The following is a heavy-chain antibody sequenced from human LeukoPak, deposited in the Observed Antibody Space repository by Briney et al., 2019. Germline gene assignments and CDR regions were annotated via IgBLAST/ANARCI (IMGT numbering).Heavy chain of an antibody. D-gene: IGHD3-9*01. CDR1: GFTFSSYE. CDR2: ISSSGSTI. J-gene: IGHJ4*02. V-gene: IGHV3-48*03. CDR3: ARDFPARYDILTGSF. Sequence: GGSLRLSCAASGFTFSSYEWNWVRQAPGKGLEWVSYISSSGSTIYYADPVKGRFTISRDNAKNSLYLQMNSLRAEDTAVYYCARDFPARYDILTGSFWGQGTLVTVSS.